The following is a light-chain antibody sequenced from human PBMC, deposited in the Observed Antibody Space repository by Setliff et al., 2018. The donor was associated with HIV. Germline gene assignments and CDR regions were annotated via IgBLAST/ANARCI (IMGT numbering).Light chain of an antibody. CDR3: SSYTSSSTYV. CDR2: EVS. V-gene: IGLV2-18*02. J-gene: IGLJ1*01. Sequence: QSVLAQPPSVSGSPGQSVTISCTGTSSDVGGYTRVSWYQQPPGTAPQLMIYEVSYRPSGVPDRFSGSKSGNTASLTLSGLQAEDEADYYCSSYTSSSTYVFGTGTKVTVL. CDR1: SSDVGGYTR.